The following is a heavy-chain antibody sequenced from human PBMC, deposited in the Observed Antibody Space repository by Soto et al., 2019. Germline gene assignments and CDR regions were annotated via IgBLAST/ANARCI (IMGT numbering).Heavy chain of an antibody. J-gene: IGHJ6*02. Sequence: PGESLKIACKGSGYSFTSYWIGWVRQMPGKGLEWMGIIYPGDSDTRYSPSFQGQVTISADKSISTAYLQWSSLKASDTAMYYCARASVVTSFGMDVWGQGTTVTVSS. CDR2: IYPGDSDT. D-gene: IGHD3-22*01. CDR3: ARASVVTSFGMDV. V-gene: IGHV5-51*01. CDR1: GYSFTSYW.